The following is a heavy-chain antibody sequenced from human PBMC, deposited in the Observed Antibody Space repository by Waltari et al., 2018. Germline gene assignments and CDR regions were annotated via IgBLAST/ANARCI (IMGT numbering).Heavy chain of an antibody. V-gene: IGHV3-33*01. Sequence: QVQLVESGGGVVQPGTSLRLSCVASAFRFKNFAMHWVRQAPGKGLEWVALMWNDGSNEYYADSVKGRFTISRNNSKKTLYLQMRSLREDDTAVYFCARGSDCRGSTCTADAFDVWGRGTRVSVSS. J-gene: IGHJ3*01. CDR2: MWNDGSNE. D-gene: IGHD2-15*01. CDR3: ARGSDCRGSTCTADAFDV. CDR1: AFRFKNFA.